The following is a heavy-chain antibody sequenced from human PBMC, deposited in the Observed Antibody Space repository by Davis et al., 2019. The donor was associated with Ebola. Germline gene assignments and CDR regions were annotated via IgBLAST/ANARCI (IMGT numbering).Heavy chain of an antibody. J-gene: IGHJ6*02. V-gene: IGHV3-11*01. CDR1: GFTFSDYY. CDR3: AKALTIFGVATIDYYYYYGMDV. CDR2: ISSSGSTI. Sequence: PGGSLRLSCAASGFTFSDYYMSWIRQAPGKGLEWVSYISSSGSTIYYADSVKGRFTISRDNSKNTLYLQMNSLRAEDTAVYYCAKALTIFGVATIDYYYYYGMDVWGQGTTVTVSS. D-gene: IGHD3-3*01.